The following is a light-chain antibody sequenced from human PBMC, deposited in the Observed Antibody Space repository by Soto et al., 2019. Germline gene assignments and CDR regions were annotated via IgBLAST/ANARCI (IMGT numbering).Light chain of an antibody. J-gene: IGKJ1*01. CDR1: QSISSW. V-gene: IGKV1-5*03. Sequence: DIQMTQSPSTLSASVGDRVTITCRASQSISSWLAWYQQKPGKAPNLLIYKASTLRSGVPSRFSGSGSGTEVTLTISSLQPDDFSTYYVQQYSIYARTFGQGTKVEVK. CDR3: QQYSIYART. CDR2: KAS.